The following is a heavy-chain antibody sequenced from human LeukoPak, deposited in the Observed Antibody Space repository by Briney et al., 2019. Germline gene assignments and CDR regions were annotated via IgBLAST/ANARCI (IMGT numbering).Heavy chain of an antibody. CDR3: ARARGGAARGGYYMDV. CDR2: IKQDGSEK. Sequence: GGSLRLSCAASGFTFSSYWMSWVRQAPGKGLEWVANIKQDGSEKYYVDSVKGRFTISRDNAKNSLYLQMNSLRAEDTAVYYCARARGGAARGGYYMDVWGKGTTVTVSS. D-gene: IGHD6-6*01. J-gene: IGHJ6*03. CDR1: GFTFSSYW. V-gene: IGHV3-7*03.